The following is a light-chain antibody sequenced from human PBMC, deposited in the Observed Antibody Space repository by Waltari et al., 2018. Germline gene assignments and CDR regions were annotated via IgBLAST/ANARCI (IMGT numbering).Light chain of an antibody. J-gene: IGKJ3*01. V-gene: IGKV1-33*01. Sequence: DIQMTQSPSSLSASIGDRVTITYQASQDISNYLLWYQRKPRKAPRVLIYDASTLGRGVPSRFSGSGSGTDFTFTIAALQPEDFATYFCQHYDNFPFTFGPGTTVDVK. CDR2: DAS. CDR3: QHYDNFPFT. CDR1: QDISNY.